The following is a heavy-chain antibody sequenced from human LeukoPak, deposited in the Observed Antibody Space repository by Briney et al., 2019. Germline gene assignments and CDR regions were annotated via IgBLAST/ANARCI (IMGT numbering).Heavy chain of an antibody. V-gene: IGHV4-59*01. D-gene: IGHD1-1*01. CDR1: GGSISNYY. CDR3: ARDKSLRGNWYGNDY. CDR2: ISYGGNT. J-gene: IGHJ4*02. Sequence: SETLSLTCTASGGSISNYYWSWIRQAPGKGLEWIGYISYGGNTNYNPSLMSRAAISVDTSKNQFFLQLTSVAAADTAVYYCARDKSLRGNWYGNDYWGQGILVTVSS.